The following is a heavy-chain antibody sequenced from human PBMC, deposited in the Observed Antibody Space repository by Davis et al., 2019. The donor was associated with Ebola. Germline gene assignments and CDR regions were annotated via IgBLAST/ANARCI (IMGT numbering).Heavy chain of an antibody. Sequence: ASVKVSCKASGYSFIGYDINWVRQAPGQGLEWMGWISAYNGNTNYAQKFLGRVTMTTDTTTSTAYMELRSLRSDDTAVYYCARGERYITGWYGGYWGQGTLVTLSS. CDR2: ISAYNGNT. CDR3: ARGERYITGWYGGY. J-gene: IGHJ4*02. D-gene: IGHD6-19*01. CDR1: GYSFIGYD. V-gene: IGHV1-18*01.